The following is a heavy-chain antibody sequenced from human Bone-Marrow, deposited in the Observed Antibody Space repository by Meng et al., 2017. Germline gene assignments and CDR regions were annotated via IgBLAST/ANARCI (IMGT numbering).Heavy chain of an antibody. CDR2: IYSGGGT. V-gene: IGHV3-66*01. CDR1: GFSVSNEF. CDR3: TGGEDH. J-gene: IGHJ4*02. Sequence: EVQVVESGGGWVQLGGSLRLSCAASGFSVSNEFMSWVRQAQGKGLEWVSVIYSGGGTDYADSVKGRFTTSRDSSKNTMYLQMNNLRADDTAMYYCTGGEDHWGQGTLVTVSS.